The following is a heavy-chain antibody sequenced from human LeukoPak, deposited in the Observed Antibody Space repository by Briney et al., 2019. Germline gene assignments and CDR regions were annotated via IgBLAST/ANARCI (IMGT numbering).Heavy chain of an antibody. CDR2: ISPYTTKT. Sequence: ASVKVSCKASGYTFISYGITWVRQAPGQGLEWMGWISPYTTKTNYAQSLQGRVTMTTDTSTSTAYMELRSLRTDDTAVYYCAREGGVGPTAPPDYYSYQMDVWGKGTTVTVSS. CDR1: GYTFISYG. CDR3: AREGGVGPTAPPDYYSYQMDV. D-gene: IGHD1-26*01. V-gene: IGHV1-18*01. J-gene: IGHJ6*03.